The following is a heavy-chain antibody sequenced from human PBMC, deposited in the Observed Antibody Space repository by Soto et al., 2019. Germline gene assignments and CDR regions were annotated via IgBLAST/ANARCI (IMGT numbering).Heavy chain of an antibody. V-gene: IGHV3-11*05. Sequence: QVQLVESGGGLVKPGGSLRLSCAASGFIFSDYHMSWIRQAPGKGLEWVSYISSSSTYTPYADSVKGRFTISRDNAKNSLYLQMNSLRAEDTAVYYCARGRRAAAAGISPPYDYWGQGTLVTVSS. CDR3: ARGRRAAAAGISPPYDY. J-gene: IGHJ4*02. CDR2: ISSSSTYT. CDR1: GFIFSDYH. D-gene: IGHD6-13*01.